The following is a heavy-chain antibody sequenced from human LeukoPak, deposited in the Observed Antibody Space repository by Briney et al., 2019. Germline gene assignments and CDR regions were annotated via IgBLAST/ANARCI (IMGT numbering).Heavy chain of an antibody. CDR1: GGTFSSYA. V-gene: IGHV1-69*13. Sequence: SVKVSCKASGGTFSSYAISWVRQAPGQGLEWMGGIIPIFGTANYAQKFQGRVTITADESTSTAYMELSSLRSEDTAVYYCASGYCSSTSCYGSFDYWGQGTLVTVSS. CDR3: ASGYCSSTSCYGSFDY. D-gene: IGHD2-2*03. J-gene: IGHJ4*02. CDR2: IIPIFGTA.